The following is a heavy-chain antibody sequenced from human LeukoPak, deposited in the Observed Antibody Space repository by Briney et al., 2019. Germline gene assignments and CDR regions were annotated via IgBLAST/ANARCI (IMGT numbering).Heavy chain of an antibody. V-gene: IGHV3-74*01. CDR3: ARGYSSGYRIDY. D-gene: IGHD5-18*01. CDR1: GFTFSSYW. Sequence: GXXLRLSCAASGFTFSSYWMHWVRQAPGKGLVWVSRINSDRSSTTYADSVKGRFTISRDNAKSTLYLQMNSLRAEDTAVYYCARGYSSGYRIDYWGQGTLVTVSS. J-gene: IGHJ4*02. CDR2: INSDRSST.